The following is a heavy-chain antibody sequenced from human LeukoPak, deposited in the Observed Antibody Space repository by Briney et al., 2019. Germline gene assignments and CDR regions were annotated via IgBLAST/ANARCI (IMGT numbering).Heavy chain of an antibody. Sequence: GASVKVSCRASGYTFTSYGISWVRQAPGQGLEWMGWISAYNGNTNYAQKLQGRVTMTTDTSTSTAYMELRSLRSDDTAVYYCARISGYCSGGSCYSCDYWGQGTLVTVSS. CDR2: ISAYNGNT. V-gene: IGHV1-18*01. CDR1: GYTFTSYG. CDR3: ARISGYCSGGSCYSCDY. J-gene: IGHJ4*02. D-gene: IGHD2-15*01.